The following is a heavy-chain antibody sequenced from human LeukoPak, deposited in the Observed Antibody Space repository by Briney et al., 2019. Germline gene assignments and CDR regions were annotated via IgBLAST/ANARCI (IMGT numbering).Heavy chain of an antibody. CDR1: GGSISSSSYY. Sequence: SETLSLTCTVSGGSISSSSYYWGWIRQPPGKGLEWIGSIYYNGGTYYNPSLKSRLTISVDTSKNQFSLRLRSVTAADTAVYYCATLWFGELPLDYRGQGTLVTVSS. J-gene: IGHJ4*02. D-gene: IGHD3-10*01. CDR3: ATLWFGELPLDY. CDR2: IYYNGGT. V-gene: IGHV4-39*01.